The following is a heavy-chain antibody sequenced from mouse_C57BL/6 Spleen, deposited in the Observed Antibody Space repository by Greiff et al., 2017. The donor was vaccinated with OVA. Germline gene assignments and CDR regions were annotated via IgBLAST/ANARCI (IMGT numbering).Heavy chain of an antibody. J-gene: IGHJ2*01. CDR3: AREGRDYYGSSYGDY. D-gene: IGHD1-1*01. Sequence: QVQLQQSGAELVRPGASVKLSCKASGYTFTDYYINWVKQRPGQGLEWIARIYPGSGNTYYNEKFKGKATLTAEKSSSTAYMQLSSLTSEDSAVYFCAREGRDYYGSSYGDYWGQGTTLTVSS. CDR2: IYPGSGNT. CDR1: GYTFTDYY. V-gene: IGHV1-76*01.